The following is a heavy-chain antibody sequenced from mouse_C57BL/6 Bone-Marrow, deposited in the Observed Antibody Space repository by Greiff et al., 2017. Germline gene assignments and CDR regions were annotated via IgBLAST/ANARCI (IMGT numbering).Heavy chain of an antibody. D-gene: IGHD2-4*01. J-gene: IGHJ3*01. Sequence: QVQLQQSGAELARPGASVKLSCKASGYTFTSYGISWVKQRTGQGLEWIGEIYPRSGNTYYNEKFKGKATLTEDTSSITAYMELRSLTSEDSAVXFCARRLDYYDYAWCAYWGQGTLVTVSA. V-gene: IGHV1-81*01. CDR3: ARRLDYYDYAWCAY. CDR1: GYTFTSYG. CDR2: IYPRSGNT.